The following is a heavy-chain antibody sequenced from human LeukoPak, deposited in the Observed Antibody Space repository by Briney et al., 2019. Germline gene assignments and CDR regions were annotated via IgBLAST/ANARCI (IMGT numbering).Heavy chain of an antibody. J-gene: IGHJ4*02. CDR1: EFTFSNYA. CDR3: AKDRGSFWSGYSGFDY. CDR2: ITGSGGST. Sequence: GGSLRLSCAASEFTFSNYAMTWVRQAPGKGLEWVSVITGSGGSTYYADSVMGRFTISRDNAKNSLYLQMNSLRAEDMALYYCAKDRGSFWSGYSGFDYWGQGTLVTVSS. D-gene: IGHD3-3*01. V-gene: IGHV3-23*01.